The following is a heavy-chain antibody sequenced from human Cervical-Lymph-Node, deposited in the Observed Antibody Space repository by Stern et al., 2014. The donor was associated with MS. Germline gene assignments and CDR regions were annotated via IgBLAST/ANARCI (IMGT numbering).Heavy chain of an antibody. J-gene: IGHJ4*02. Sequence: GQLVESGGGVVQPGRSLRLSCAASGFTFSNYGMHWVRQAPGKWLEWVAVIWYDGSNKYYADSVKGRFTISRDNSKNTLYLQMNSLRDEDTAVYYCARGYYNKGYWGQGTLVTVSS. CDR1: GFTFSNYG. CDR3: ARGYYNKGY. D-gene: IGHD3-9*01. CDR2: IWYDGSNK. V-gene: IGHV3-33*01.